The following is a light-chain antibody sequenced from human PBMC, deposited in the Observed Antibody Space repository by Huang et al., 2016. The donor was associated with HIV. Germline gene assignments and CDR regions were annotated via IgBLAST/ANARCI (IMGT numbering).Light chain of an antibody. CDR2: DAS. J-gene: IGKJ4*01. Sequence: AIQLTQSPPSLSASAGDRVTITCRASQDINSALAWYQQKPGKAPKLLIYDASNLKSGVPSMFSCSGSGTDFTLSISSLQPEDFATYYCQQFNGFSLTFGGGTRVEIK. V-gene: IGKV1-13*02. CDR3: QQFNGFSLT. CDR1: QDINSA.